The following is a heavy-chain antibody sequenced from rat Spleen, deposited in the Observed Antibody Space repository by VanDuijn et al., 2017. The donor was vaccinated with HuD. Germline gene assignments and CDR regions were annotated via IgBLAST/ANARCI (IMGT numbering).Heavy chain of an antibody. CDR3: ASLYSSYSLYYFDY. Sequence: VQLQESGPGLVKPSQSLSLTCSVTGYSITSGYGWNWIRKFPGNKLEWMGYINSAGSTNYNPPLKSQISITRDTSKNQFFLQLTSVTTEDTATYYCASLYSSYSLYYFDYWGQGVMVTVSS. D-gene: IGHD1-2*01. V-gene: IGHV3-3*01. CDR1: GYSITSGYG. CDR2: INSAGST. J-gene: IGHJ2*01.